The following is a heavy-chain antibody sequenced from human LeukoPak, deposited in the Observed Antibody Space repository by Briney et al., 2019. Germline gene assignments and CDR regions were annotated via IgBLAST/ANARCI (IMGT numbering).Heavy chain of an antibody. CDR1: GGTFSSYA. V-gene: IGHV1-69*04. CDR3: ARGGYYDSSGYYYYYFDY. J-gene: IGHJ4*02. CDR2: IIPILGIA. Sequence: SVKVSCKASGGTFSSYAISWVRQAPGQGLEWMGRIIPILGIANYAQKFQGRVTITADKSTSTAYMELSSLRSEDTAVYYCARGGYYDSSGYYYYYFDYWGQGTLVIVSS. D-gene: IGHD3-22*01.